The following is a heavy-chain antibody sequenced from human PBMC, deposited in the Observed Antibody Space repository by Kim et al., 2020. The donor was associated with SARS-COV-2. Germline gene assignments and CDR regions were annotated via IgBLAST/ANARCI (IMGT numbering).Heavy chain of an antibody. CDR1: GFTFTSSA. D-gene: IGHD3-10*01. CDR2: IVVGSGNT. Sequence: SVKVSCKASGFTFTSSAMQWVRQARGQRLEWIGWIVVGSGNTNYAQKFQERVTITRDMSTSTAYMELSSLRSEDTAVYYCAAGGPYYGSGRPFDIWGQGTMVTVSS. CDR3: AAGGPYYGSGRPFDI. V-gene: IGHV1-58*02. J-gene: IGHJ3*02.